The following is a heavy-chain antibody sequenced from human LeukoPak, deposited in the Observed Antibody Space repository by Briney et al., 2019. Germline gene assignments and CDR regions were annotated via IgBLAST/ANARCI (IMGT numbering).Heavy chain of an antibody. CDR3: ARDRVGYCSSTSCRTYYNWFDP. Sequence: ASVKVSCKASGYTFTSYGISWVRQAPGQGLEWMGWISAYNGKTNYAQKLQGRVTMTTDTSTSTAYMELRSLRSDDTAVYYCARDRVGYCSSTSCRTYYNWFDPWGQGTLVTVSS. CDR2: ISAYNGKT. CDR1: GYTFTSYG. V-gene: IGHV1-18*01. J-gene: IGHJ5*02. D-gene: IGHD2-2*01.